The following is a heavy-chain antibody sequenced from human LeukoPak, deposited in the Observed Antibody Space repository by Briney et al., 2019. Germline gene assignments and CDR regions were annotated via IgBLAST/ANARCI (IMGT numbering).Heavy chain of an antibody. D-gene: IGHD2-2*01. CDR2: ISSSGSSI. J-gene: IGHJ3*02. Sequence: GGSLRLSCAASGFTFSDYYMSWIRQAPGKGLECLSYISSSGSSIYYADSVKGRFTISRDNAKNSLYLQMNSLRAEDTAVYYCARGGDFGVPAPLGIDAFDIWGQGTMVTVSS. V-gene: IGHV3-11*04. CDR1: GFTFSDYY. CDR3: ARGGDFGVPAPLGIDAFDI.